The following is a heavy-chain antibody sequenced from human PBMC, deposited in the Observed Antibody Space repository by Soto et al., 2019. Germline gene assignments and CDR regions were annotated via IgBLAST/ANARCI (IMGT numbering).Heavy chain of an antibody. Sequence: EVQLVESGGGLVQPGGSLRLSCAASGFTVSSNYMSWVRQAPGKGLEWVSVIYSGGSTYYADSVKGRFTISRDNSKNTLYLQMNRLRAEDTAVYYCARTGGHCSGGSCYSGAKNLHFDYWGQGTLVTVSS. V-gene: IGHV3-66*01. D-gene: IGHD2-15*01. CDR1: GFTVSSNY. CDR3: ARTGGHCSGGSCYSGAKNLHFDY. J-gene: IGHJ4*02. CDR2: IYSGGST.